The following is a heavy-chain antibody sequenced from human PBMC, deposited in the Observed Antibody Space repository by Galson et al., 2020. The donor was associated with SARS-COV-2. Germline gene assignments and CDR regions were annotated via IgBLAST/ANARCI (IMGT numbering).Heavy chain of an antibody. CDR3: ARGGWVSGTILRNYYLDY. CDR2: MSHDRTYE. CDR1: GFTFSYYS. J-gene: IGHJ4*02. V-gene: IGHV3-30*17. Sequence: GESLKISCAASGFTFSYYSMHWVRQAPGKGPEWLAVMSHDRTYEYYADSVKGRFTISRDNSKDILSLQMNSLRIEDTGVYYCARGGWVSGTILRNYYLDYWGQGSLVTVSS. D-gene: IGHD1-1*01.